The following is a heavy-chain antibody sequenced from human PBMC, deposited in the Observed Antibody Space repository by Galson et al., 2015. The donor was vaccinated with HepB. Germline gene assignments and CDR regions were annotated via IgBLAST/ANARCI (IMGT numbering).Heavy chain of an antibody. V-gene: IGHV4-59*01. Sequence: SETLSLTCTVSGGSISSYYWGWIRQPPGKGLEWIGYIYYSGSTNYNPSLKSRVTISVDTSKNQFSLKLSSVTAADTAVYYCARGISLAVAGTRWFDPWGQGTLVTVSS. CDR2: IYYSGST. D-gene: IGHD6-19*01. J-gene: IGHJ5*02. CDR1: GGSISSYY. CDR3: ARGISLAVAGTRWFDP.